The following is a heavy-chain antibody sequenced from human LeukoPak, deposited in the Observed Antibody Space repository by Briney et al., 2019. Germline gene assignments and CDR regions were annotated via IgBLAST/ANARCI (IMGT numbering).Heavy chain of an antibody. D-gene: IGHD6-19*01. J-gene: IGHJ6*03. CDR3: AKDLTQWSKHYNYYMDV. Sequence: GGSLRLSCAASGFTFSTYWMSWVRQAPGKGLEWVANIKQDGSEKYYADSVKGRFTISRDNSKNTLYLQLNSLRGEDTAVYYCAKDLTQWSKHYNYYMDVWGKGTTVTISS. CDR2: IKQDGSEK. CDR1: GFTFSTYW. V-gene: IGHV3-7*01.